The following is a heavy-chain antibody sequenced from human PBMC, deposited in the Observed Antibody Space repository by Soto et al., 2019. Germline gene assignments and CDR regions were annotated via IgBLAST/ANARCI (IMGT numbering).Heavy chain of an antibody. CDR2: MNPNSANT. Sequence: QVQLVQSGAEVKKPGASVTVSCKTSGYTFTSYDINWVRQATGQGLEWMGWMNPNSANTAYAQKFQGRVTMTRNTSIITAYMELSSLRSEDTAVYYCARERSSGAFDISGQGTMVTVSS. D-gene: IGHD1-26*01. J-gene: IGHJ3*02. V-gene: IGHV1-8*01. CDR1: GYTFTSYD. CDR3: ARERSSGAFDI.